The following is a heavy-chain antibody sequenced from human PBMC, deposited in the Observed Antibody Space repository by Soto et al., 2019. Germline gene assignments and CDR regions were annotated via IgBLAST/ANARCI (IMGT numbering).Heavy chain of an antibody. Sequence: PGGSLRLSCAASGFTFSSYWMHWVRQAPGKGLVWVSRINSDGSSTSYADSVKGRFTIPRDNAKNTLYLQMNSLRAEDTAVYYCASGPRGSSWQTGGFDPWGQGTLVTVSS. V-gene: IGHV3-74*01. CDR1: GFTFSSYW. CDR3: ASGPRGSSWQTGGFDP. D-gene: IGHD6-13*01. J-gene: IGHJ5*02. CDR2: INSDGSST.